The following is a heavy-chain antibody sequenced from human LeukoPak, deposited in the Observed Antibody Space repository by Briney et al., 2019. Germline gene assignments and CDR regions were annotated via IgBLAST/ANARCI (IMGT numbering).Heavy chain of an antibody. V-gene: IGHV3-30-3*01. D-gene: IGHD2-2*01. CDR2: ISYDGSNK. CDR3: ARGGAIVVVPAARSHFDP. CDR1: GFTFSSYT. J-gene: IGHJ5*02. Sequence: GGSLRLSCAASGFTFSSYTMHWVRQAPGKGLEWVAVISYDGSNKYYADSVKGRFTISRDNSKNTLYLQMNSLRAEDTAVYYCARGGAIVVVPAARSHFDPWGQGTLVTVSS.